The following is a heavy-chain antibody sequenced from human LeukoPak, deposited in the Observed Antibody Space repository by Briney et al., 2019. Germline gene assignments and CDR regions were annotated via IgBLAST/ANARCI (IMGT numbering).Heavy chain of an antibody. J-gene: IGHJ4*02. CDR1: GYTFTSYY. CDR2: INPSGGST. CDR3: ARDGNYGSGSYIPYYFDY. V-gene: IGHV1-46*01. Sequence: ASVKASCKASGYTFTSYYMHWVRQAPGQGLEWVGIINPSGGSTSYAQKFQGRVTMTRDTSTSTVYMELSSLRSEDTAVYYCARDGNYGSGSYIPYYFDYWGQGTLVTVSS. D-gene: IGHD3-10*01.